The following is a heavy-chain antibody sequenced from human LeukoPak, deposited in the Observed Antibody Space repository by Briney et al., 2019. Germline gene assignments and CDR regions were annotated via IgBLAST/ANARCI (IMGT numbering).Heavy chain of an antibody. CDR2: ISGSGGST. V-gene: IGHV3-23*01. CDR1: GLTFSNNA. D-gene: IGHD6-19*01. J-gene: IGHJ4*02. Sequence: PGGSLRLSCAASGLTFSNNAMTWVRQAPGKGLEWVSAISGSGGSTYYADSVKGRFTISRDNSKNTLYLQMNSLRAEDTAVYYCAKDLIAVAGRDYWGQGTLVTVSS. CDR3: AKDLIAVAGRDY.